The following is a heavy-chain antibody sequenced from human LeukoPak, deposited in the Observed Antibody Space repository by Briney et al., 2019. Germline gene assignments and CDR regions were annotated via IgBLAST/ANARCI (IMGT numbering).Heavy chain of an antibody. CDR2: ISAYNGNT. CDR3: ARDYSSGWGVVDY. J-gene: IGHJ4*02. D-gene: IGHD6-19*01. Sequence: GASVKVSCKASGYTFSTYGVSWVRQAPGQGLEWMGWISAYNGNTNYAQKFQGRLTMTTDTSTSTAYMELRSLRSDDTAVYYCARDYSSGWGVVDYWGQGTLVTVSS. V-gene: IGHV1-18*01. CDR1: GYTFSTYG.